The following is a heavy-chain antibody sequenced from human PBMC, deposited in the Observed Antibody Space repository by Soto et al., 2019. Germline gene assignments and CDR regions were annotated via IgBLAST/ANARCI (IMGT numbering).Heavy chain of an antibody. CDR2: ISSSSYI. CDR3: ARSPKLELRYYGMDV. CDR1: GFTFSSYS. V-gene: IGHV3-21*01. J-gene: IGHJ6*02. D-gene: IGHD1-7*01. Sequence: SLRLSCAASGFTFSSYSMNWVRQAPGKGLEWVSSISSSSYIYYADSVKGRFTISRDNAKNSLYLQMNSLRAEDTAVYYCARSPKLELRYYGMDVWGQGTTVTVSS.